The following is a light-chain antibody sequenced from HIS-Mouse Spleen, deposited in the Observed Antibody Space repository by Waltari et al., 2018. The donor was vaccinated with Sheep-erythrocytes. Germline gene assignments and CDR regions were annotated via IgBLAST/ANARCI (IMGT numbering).Light chain of an antibody. CDR2: GAS. Sequence: EIVMTQSPATLSVSPGERATLSCRASQSVSSNLAWYQQKPGQAPRLLIYGASTRATGIPARCSGRWSGTEFTLTISSMQSEDFAVYYCQQYNNWPWTFGQGTKVEIK. V-gene: IGKV3-15*01. CDR1: QSVSSN. J-gene: IGKJ1*01. CDR3: QQYNNWPWT.